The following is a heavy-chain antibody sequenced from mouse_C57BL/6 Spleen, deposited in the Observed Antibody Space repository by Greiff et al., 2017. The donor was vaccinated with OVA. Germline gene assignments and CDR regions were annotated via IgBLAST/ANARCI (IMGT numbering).Heavy chain of an antibody. V-gene: IGHV5-16*01. CDR2: INYDGSST. Sequence: EVQLVESEGGLVQPGSSMKLSCTASGFTFSDYYMAWVRQVPEKGLEWVANINYDGSSTYYLDSLKSRFIISRDNAKNILYLQMSSLKSEDTATDYCAREDTTVVAWYFDVWGTGTTVTVSS. CDR1: GFTFSDYY. D-gene: IGHD1-1*01. J-gene: IGHJ1*03. CDR3: AREDTTVVAWYFDV.